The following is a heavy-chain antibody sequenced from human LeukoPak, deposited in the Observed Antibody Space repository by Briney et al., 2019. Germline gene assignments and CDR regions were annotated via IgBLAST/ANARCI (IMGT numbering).Heavy chain of an antibody. D-gene: IGHD3-22*01. CDR2: INHSGST. CDR3: ARERVIAAFDI. Sequence: SETLSLTCAVYGGSFSGYYWSWIRQPPGKGLEWIGEINHSGSTNYNPSLKSRVTISVDTSKNQFSLKLSSVTAADTAVCYCARERVIAAFDIWGQGTMVTVSS. J-gene: IGHJ3*02. CDR1: GGSFSGYY. V-gene: IGHV4-34*01.